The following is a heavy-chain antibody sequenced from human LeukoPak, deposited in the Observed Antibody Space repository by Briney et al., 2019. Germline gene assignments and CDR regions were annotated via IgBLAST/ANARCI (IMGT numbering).Heavy chain of an antibody. Sequence: GGSLRLSCAASGFTFSSYAMSWVRQAPGKGLEWVSAITGSGGNTYSADSVKGRFTISRDNSKNTLYLQMNSLRAEDTAVYYCAKAPYYYDSSGYSWGQGTLVTVSS. CDR2: ITGSGGNT. V-gene: IGHV3-23*01. CDR3: AKAPYYYDSSGYS. D-gene: IGHD3-22*01. J-gene: IGHJ5*02. CDR1: GFTFSSYA.